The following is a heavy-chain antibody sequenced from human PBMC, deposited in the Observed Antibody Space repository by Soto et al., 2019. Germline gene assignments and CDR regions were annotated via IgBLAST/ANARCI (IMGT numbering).Heavy chain of an antibody. CDR2: IFSNDEK. Sequence: QVTLKESGPVLVKPTETLTLTCTVSGFSLSNARMGVSWIRQPPGKALEWLAHIFSNDEKYYSKSLQSRLTISKDTSKSQVVLTMTNMDPVDTATYYCARILASCSSTSCYYYYYAMDVWGQGTTVTVSS. CDR1: GFSLSNARMG. V-gene: IGHV2-26*01. CDR3: ARILASCSSTSCYYYYYAMDV. D-gene: IGHD2-2*01. J-gene: IGHJ6*02.